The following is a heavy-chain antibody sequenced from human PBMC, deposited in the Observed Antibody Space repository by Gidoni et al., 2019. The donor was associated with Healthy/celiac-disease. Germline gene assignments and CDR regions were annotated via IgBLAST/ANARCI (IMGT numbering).Heavy chain of an antibody. D-gene: IGHD3-10*01. CDR1: GGSISSSSYY. V-gene: IGHV4-39*01. Sequence: QLQLQESGPGLVKPSEPLSLTCTVPGGSISSSSYYWGWIRQPPGKGLEWIGSIYYSGSTYYNPSLKSRVTISVDTSKNQFSLKLSSVTAADTAVYYCASLEYYGPRKLDYWGQGTLVTVSS. J-gene: IGHJ4*02. CDR2: IYYSGST. CDR3: ASLEYYGPRKLDY.